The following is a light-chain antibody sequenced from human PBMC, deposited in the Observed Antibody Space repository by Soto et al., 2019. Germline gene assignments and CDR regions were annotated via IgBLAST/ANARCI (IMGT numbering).Light chain of an antibody. V-gene: IGKV3-20*01. J-gene: IGKJ4*01. Sequence: EIVLTQSPGTLSLSPGERATLSCRASQSVSSSYLTWYQQKPGQAPRLLIYRASSRATGIPDRFSGSGSGTDFTLTISRLEPEDFAVYYCHQYDSSPLTFGGGTKVEI. CDR3: HQYDSSPLT. CDR1: QSVSSSY. CDR2: RAS.